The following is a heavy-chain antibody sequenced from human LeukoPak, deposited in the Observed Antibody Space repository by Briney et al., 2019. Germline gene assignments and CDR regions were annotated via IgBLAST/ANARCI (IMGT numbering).Heavy chain of an antibody. CDR1: GFTFSSYE. D-gene: IGHD3-10*01. CDR2: ISSSGSTT. CDR3: AKDHRITMVRGVNGFDY. Sequence: PRGSLRLSCAASGFTFSSYEMNWVRQAPGKGLEWVSYISSSGSTTYYADSVKGRFTLSTDNSKNTLYLQINSVRAEDTAVYYCAKDHRITMVRGVNGFDYWGQGTLVTVSS. V-gene: IGHV3-48*03. J-gene: IGHJ4*02.